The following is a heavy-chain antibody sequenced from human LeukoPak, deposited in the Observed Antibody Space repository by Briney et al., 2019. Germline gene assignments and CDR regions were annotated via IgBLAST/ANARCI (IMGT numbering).Heavy chain of an antibody. Sequence: PGGSLRLSCAASGFTFSNYAMHWVRQAPGKGLEYVSAISSNGVSTNYANFVKGRFTISRDNSKNTLFLQMGSLRAEDMAVYCCARRPDSGSYYVDYWGQGTLVTVSS. CDR3: ARRPDSGSYYVDY. J-gene: IGHJ4*02. V-gene: IGHV3-64*01. CDR2: ISSNGVST. D-gene: IGHD1-26*01. CDR1: GFTFSNYA.